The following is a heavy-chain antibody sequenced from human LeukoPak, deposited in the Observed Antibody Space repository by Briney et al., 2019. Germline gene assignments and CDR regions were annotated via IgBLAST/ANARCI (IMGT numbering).Heavy chain of an antibody. J-gene: IGHJ6*02. Sequence: GGSLRLSCAASGFTFSSNYMGWVRQAPGKGLEWVSVIYSGGSTYYADSVKGRFTISRDNSKNTLYLQMNSLRAEDTAVYYCALMDYYYYGMDVWGQGTTVTVSS. CDR3: ALMDYYYYGMDV. V-gene: IGHV3-66*01. CDR1: GFTFSSNY. CDR2: IYSGGST.